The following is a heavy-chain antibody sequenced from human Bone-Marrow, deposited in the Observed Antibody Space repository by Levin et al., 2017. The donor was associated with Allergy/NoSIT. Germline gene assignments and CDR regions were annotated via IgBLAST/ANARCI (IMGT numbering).Heavy chain of an antibody. J-gene: IGHJ4*02. CDR3: ARGGSGWYHYFDY. Sequence: GGSLRLSCEASGFTFSAHSMNWIRQAPGKGLEWVSYISSRTSSSSIIYYADSVKGRFTMSRDNAKNSLSLQMNSLRDEDTAIYYCARGGSGWYHYFDYWGQGTLVTVSS. V-gene: IGHV3-48*02. CDR2: ISSRTSSSSII. CDR1: GFTFSAHS. D-gene: IGHD6-19*01.